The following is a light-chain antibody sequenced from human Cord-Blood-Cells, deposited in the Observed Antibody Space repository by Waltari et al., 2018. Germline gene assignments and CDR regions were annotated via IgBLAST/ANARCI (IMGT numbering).Light chain of an antibody. V-gene: IGKV3-15*01. J-gene: IGKJ2*01. CDR3: QQYNNWPYT. Sequence: EIVMTQTSATLSVSPGERATPSRRASQSVSSNLSLYQQKPVQAPRFLIYGASTRATGIPARFSGSGSGTEFTLTISSLQSEDFAVYYCQQYNNWPYTFGQGTKLEIK. CDR2: GAS. CDR1: QSVSSN.